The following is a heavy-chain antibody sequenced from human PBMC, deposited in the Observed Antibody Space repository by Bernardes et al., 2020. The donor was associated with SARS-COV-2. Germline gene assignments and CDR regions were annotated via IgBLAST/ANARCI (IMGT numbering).Heavy chain of an antibody. J-gene: IGHJ4*02. Sequence: SETLSLTCSVSGDSIGGYYWSWIRQPPGKGLEWIGFIYYTGSTNYNPSLKSRVTISVDTPKGLFSLNLSSVTAADTAVYYCARTGTTTLTDFGRFDYWGQGTLVTVSS. CDR3: ARTGTTTLTDFGRFDY. CDR1: GDSIGGYY. D-gene: IGHD1-7*01. CDR2: IYYTGST. V-gene: IGHV4-59*01.